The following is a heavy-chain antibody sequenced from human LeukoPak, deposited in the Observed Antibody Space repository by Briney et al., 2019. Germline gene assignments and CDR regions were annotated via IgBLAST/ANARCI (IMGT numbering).Heavy chain of an antibody. D-gene: IGHD3-10*01. Sequence: GGSLRLSCAASGFAFSSYEMHWVRQAPGKGLEWVSYISSSGSTIYYGDSVKGRFTVSRDNAKNALSLQMNSLRDEDMAVYYCARGIGSGSQYGGNVYDYYYGMDVWGQGTAVTVSS. J-gene: IGHJ6*02. CDR2: ISSSGSTI. CDR3: ARGIGSGSQYGGNVYDYYYGMDV. CDR1: GFAFSSYE. V-gene: IGHV3-48*03.